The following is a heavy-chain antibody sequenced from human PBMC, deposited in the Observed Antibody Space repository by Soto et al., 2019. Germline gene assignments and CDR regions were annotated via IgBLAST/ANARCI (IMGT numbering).Heavy chain of an antibody. V-gene: IGHV3-23*01. Sequence: PGGSLSLSCAASGFTFSSYAMSWVRQAPGKGLEWVSAISVSGGSTYYADSVKGRFTISRDNSKNTLYLQMNSLRAEDTAVYYCAKHIAARRGPYYYYGMDVWGQGTTVTVSS. D-gene: IGHD6-6*01. CDR3: AKHIAARRGPYYYYGMDV. CDR2: ISVSGGST. J-gene: IGHJ6*02. CDR1: GFTFSSYA.